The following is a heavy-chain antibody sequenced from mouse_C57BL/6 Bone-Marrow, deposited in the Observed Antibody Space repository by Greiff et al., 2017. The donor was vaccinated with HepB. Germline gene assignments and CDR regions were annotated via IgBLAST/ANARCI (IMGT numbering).Heavy chain of an antibody. CDR2: IHPNSGST. Sequence: QVQLKQPGAELVKPGASVKLSCKASGYTFTSYWMHWVKQRPGQGLEWIGMIHPNSGSTNYNEKFKSKATLTVDKSSSTAYMQLSSLTSEDSAVYYCARSGFYDYHDYWGQGTTLTVSS. V-gene: IGHV1-64*01. J-gene: IGHJ2*01. D-gene: IGHD2-4*01. CDR3: ARSGFYDYHDY. CDR1: GYTFTSYW.